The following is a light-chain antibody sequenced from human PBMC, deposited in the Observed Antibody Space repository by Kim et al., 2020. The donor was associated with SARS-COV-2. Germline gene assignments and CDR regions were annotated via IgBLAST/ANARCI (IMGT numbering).Light chain of an antibody. CDR1: SSDVGVYNY. Sequence: QPSTISCTGTSSDVGVYNYVSWYQQHPGKAPKLMIYEVSKRPSGVPDRFSGSKSGNTASLTVSGLQAEDEADYYCSSYAGSNNVVFGGGTQLTVL. J-gene: IGLJ2*01. CDR3: SSYAGSNNVV. CDR2: EVS. V-gene: IGLV2-8*01.